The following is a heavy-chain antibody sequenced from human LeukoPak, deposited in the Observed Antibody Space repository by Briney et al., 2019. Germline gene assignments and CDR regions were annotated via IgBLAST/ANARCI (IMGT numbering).Heavy chain of an antibody. D-gene: IGHD1-26*01. CDR3: ARGRSPPSGSYYCADDY. V-gene: IGHV1-8*01. J-gene: IGHJ4*02. Sequence: GASVKVSCKASGYTFTSYDINWVRQATGQGLEWMGLMNPNSGNTGYAQKFQGRVTMTRNTSISTAYMELSSLRSEDTAVYYCARGRSPPSGSYYCADDYWGQGTLVTVSS. CDR1: GYTFTSYD. CDR2: MNPNSGNT.